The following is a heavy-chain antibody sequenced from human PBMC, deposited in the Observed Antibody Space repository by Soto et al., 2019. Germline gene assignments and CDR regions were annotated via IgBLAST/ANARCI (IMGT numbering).Heavy chain of an antibody. D-gene: IGHD6-13*01. Sequence: PSETLSLTCTVSGGSISSGGYYWSWIRQHPGKGLEWIGYIYYSGSTYYNPSLKSRVTISVDTSKNQFSLKLSSVTAADTAVYYCATTPGYSSSWYVPHFDYWGQGTLVTVSS. CDR3: ATTPGYSSSWYVPHFDY. J-gene: IGHJ4*02. CDR2: IYYSGST. CDR1: GGSISSGGYY. V-gene: IGHV4-31*03.